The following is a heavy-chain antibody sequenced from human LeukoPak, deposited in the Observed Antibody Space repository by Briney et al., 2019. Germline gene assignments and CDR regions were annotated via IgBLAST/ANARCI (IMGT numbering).Heavy chain of an antibody. D-gene: IGHD3-9*01. V-gene: IGHV3-23*01. CDR3: ARSIGLTGGGVDV. CDR1: GFSFRDYA. Sequence: PGGSLRLSCAASGFSFRDYAMTWVRQAPGKGLEWVSTVSGGAEATYYADSVKGRFAISRDNSKSALYLQMNSLRAEDTAVYYCARSIGLTGGGVDVWGQGTTVTVSS. J-gene: IGHJ6*02. CDR2: VSGGAEAT.